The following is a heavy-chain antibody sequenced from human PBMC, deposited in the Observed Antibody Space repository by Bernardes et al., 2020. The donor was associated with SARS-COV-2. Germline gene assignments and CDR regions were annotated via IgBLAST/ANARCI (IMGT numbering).Heavy chain of an antibody. Sequence: GALRLSCAASGFTFSSYSMNWVRQAPGKGLEWVSYISSSSSTISYADSVKGRFTISRDNAKNSLYLQMNSLRAEDTAVYYCAPSKPDYYYYYGMDVWGQGTTVTVSS. J-gene: IGHJ6*02. CDR3: APSKPDYYYYYGMDV. CDR2: ISSSSSTI. V-gene: IGHV3-48*01. CDR1: GFTFSSYS.